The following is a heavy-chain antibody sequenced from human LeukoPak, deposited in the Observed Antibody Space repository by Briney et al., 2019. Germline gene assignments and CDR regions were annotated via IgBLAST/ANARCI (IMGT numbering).Heavy chain of an antibody. CDR1: GGTFSSSA. Sequence: SVKVSCKASGGTFSSSAISWVRQAPGQGLEWMGRIIPIFGTANYAQKFQGRVTITTDESTSTAYMELSSLRSEDTAVYYCARGYRAVAGTPLIGLDYWGQGTLVTVSS. V-gene: IGHV1-69*05. D-gene: IGHD6-19*01. CDR2: IIPIFGTA. CDR3: ARGYRAVAGTPLIGLDY. J-gene: IGHJ4*02.